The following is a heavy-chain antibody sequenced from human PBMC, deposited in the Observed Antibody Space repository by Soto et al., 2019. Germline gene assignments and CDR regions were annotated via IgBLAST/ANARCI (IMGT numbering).Heavy chain of an antibody. CDR2: ISWNSGSI. D-gene: IGHD2-2*01. CDR3: AKDIICSRTRCHSREYYGRDV. V-gene: IGHV3-9*01. J-gene: IGHJ6*02. CDR1: GFTFDDYA. Sequence: GGSLRLSCAASGFTFDDYAMHWVRQAPGKGMEWVSCISWNSGSIGYADYVKGRFTISRDNAKNSLYLQMNSLRAEDTALYYCAKDIICSRTRCHSREYYGRDVWGQWSTVTFSS.